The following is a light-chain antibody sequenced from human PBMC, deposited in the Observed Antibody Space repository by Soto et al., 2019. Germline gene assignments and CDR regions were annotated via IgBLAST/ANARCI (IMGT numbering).Light chain of an antibody. V-gene: IGKV3-20*01. CDR2: GAS. CDR3: QQYGSSPLT. Sequence: EIVMTQSPATLSVSQGERTSLSCRARQGVRSNLAWYQQQPGQAPRLLIYGASTRATGIPDRFSGSGSGTDFTLTISRLEPEDFAVYYCQQYGSSPLTFGGGTKVDI. CDR1: QGVRSN. J-gene: IGKJ4*01.